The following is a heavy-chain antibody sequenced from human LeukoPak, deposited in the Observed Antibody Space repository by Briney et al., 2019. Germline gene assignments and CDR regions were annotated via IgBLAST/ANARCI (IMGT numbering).Heavy chain of an antibody. Sequence: GGSLRLSCAASGFTFEDYTMHWVRQVPGKTLEWVSLISWDGTTYYTDSVKGRFTISRDNSQDSLYLQMDTLRSGDTAFYYCVKDLTYESSGSFFDYWGRGTLVTVS. CDR2: ISWDGTT. V-gene: IGHV3-43*01. D-gene: IGHD3-22*01. CDR3: VKDLTYESSGSFFDY. CDR1: GFTFEDYT. J-gene: IGHJ4*02.